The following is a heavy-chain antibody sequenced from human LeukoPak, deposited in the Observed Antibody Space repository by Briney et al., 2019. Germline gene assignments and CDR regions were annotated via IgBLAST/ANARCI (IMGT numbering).Heavy chain of an antibody. V-gene: IGHV3-23*01. CDR2: ISGSGGRT. Sequence: GGSLRLSCAASGFTFSSYTMSWVRQTPGKGLEWVSAISGSGGRTYFADSVKGRFTISRDNSKSTLYLQMNSLRAEDTAVYYCAKGSGRGYSYGLEYWGQGTLVTVSS. J-gene: IGHJ4*02. CDR1: GFTFSSYT. CDR3: AKGSGRGYSYGLEY. D-gene: IGHD5-18*01.